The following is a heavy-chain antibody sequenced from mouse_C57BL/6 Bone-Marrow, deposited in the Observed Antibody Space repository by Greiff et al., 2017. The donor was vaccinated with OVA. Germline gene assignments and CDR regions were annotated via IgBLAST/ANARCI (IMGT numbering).Heavy chain of an antibody. V-gene: IGHV1-81*01. CDR2: IYPRSGNT. CDR1: GYTFTSYG. J-gene: IGHJ3*01. Sequence: VMLVESGAELARPGASVKLSCKASGYTFTSYGISWVKQRTGQGLEWIGEIYPRSGNTYYNEKFKGKATLTADKSSSTAYMELRSLTSEDSAVYFCARWGFYDGPLSYWGQGTLVTVSA. D-gene: IGHD2-12*01. CDR3: ARWGFYDGPLSY.